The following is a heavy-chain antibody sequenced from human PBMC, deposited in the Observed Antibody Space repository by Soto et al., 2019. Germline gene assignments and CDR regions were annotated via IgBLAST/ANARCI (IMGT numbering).Heavy chain of an antibody. CDR2: MQPSTGGT. CDR1: GYSFTSLD. V-gene: IGHV1-8*01. J-gene: IGHJ4*02. Sequence: ASVKVSCKASGYSFTSLDINWVRQTAGQGLEWMGWMQPSTGGTGYAQKFQGRVTMTRDTSINTAYMELTTLTSDDTAFYYCARGVSAGVDYWGQGTLVTVSS. CDR3: ARGVSAGVDY. D-gene: IGHD1-26*01.